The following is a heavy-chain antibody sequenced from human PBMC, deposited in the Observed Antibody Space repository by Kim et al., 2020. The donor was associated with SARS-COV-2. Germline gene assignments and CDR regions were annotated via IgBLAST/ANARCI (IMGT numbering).Heavy chain of an antibody. D-gene: IGHD6-19*01. CDR1: GFTFSSYS. V-gene: IGHV3-21*01. J-gene: IGHJ4*02. CDR3: ARNRGSGWNYFDY. CDR2: ISSSSSYI. Sequence: GGSLRLSCAASGFTFSSYSMNWVRQAPGKGLEWVSSISSSSSYIYYADSVKGRFTISRDNAENSLYLQMNSLRAEDTAVYYCARNRGSGWNYFDYWGQGTLVTVSS.